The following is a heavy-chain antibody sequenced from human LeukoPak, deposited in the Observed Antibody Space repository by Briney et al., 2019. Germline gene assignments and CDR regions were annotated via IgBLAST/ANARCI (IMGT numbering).Heavy chain of an antibody. V-gene: IGHV4-38-2*01. Sequence: SETMSLTCALSGYSISSGYYWGWIRQPPGKGREWIGSINISERTYYNPSLKGRSTISVDTSKNQFSLKLSSVTAADTAVYYCARRGETITGLRYFDWSQFDDAFDIWGQGTMVTVSS. CDR2: INISERT. CDR3: ARRGETITGLRYFDWSQFDDAFDI. J-gene: IGHJ3*02. D-gene: IGHD3-9*01. CDR1: GYSISSGYY.